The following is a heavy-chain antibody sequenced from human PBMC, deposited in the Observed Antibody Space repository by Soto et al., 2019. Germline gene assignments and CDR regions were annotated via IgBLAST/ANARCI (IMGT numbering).Heavy chain of an antibody. CDR3: ARHCISTSCYRIHGMDV. V-gene: IGHV5-10-1*01. CDR1: GYSFTSYW. J-gene: IGHJ6*02. CDR2: IDPSDSYT. Sequence: GESLKISCKGSGYSFTSYWISWVRQMPGKGLEWMGRIDPSDSYTNYSPSFQGHVTISADKSISTAYLQWSSLKASDTAMYYCARHCISTSCYRIHGMDVWGQGTTVTVSS. D-gene: IGHD2-2*01.